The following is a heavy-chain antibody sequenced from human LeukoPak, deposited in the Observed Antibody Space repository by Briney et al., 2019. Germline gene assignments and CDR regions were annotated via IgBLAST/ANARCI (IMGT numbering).Heavy chain of an antibody. J-gene: IGHJ4*02. Sequence: GGSPRLSCAASGFTFSSYAMHWVRQAPGKGLEWVAVISYDGSNKYYADSVKGRFTISRDNSKNTLYLQMNSLRAEDTAVYYCAREKRYQRLLDYWGQGTLVTVSS. CDR3: AREKRYQRLLDY. CDR2: ISYDGSNK. CDR1: GFTFSSYA. V-gene: IGHV3-30*04. D-gene: IGHD2-2*01.